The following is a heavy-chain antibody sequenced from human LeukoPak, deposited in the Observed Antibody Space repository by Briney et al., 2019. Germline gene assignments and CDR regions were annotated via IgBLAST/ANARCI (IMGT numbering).Heavy chain of an antibody. D-gene: IGHD3-22*01. V-gene: IGHV3-11*04. CDR1: GFTFSHYY. J-gene: IGHJ4*02. Sequence: PGGSLRLSCAASGFTFSHYYMSWIRQAPGKGLEWVSYISSSGSTIYYADSVKGRFTISRDNAKNSLYLQMNSLRAEDTAVYYCARANYYDSSGYYPYWGQGTLVTVSS. CDR2: ISSSGSTI. CDR3: ARANYYDSSGYYPY.